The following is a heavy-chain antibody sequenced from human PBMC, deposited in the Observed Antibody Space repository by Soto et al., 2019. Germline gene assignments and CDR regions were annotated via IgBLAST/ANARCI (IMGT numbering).Heavy chain of an antibody. J-gene: IGHJ4*02. Sequence: PSETLSLTCAVYGGSFSGYYWSWIRQPPGKGLGWMGEINHSGSTNYNPSLKSRVTISVDTSKNQFSLKLSSVTAADTAVYYCARHRYSGSYSGMAYWGQGTRVTVSS. V-gene: IGHV4-34*01. CDR3: ARHRYSGSYSGMAY. CDR2: INHSGST. CDR1: GGSFSGYY. D-gene: IGHD1-26*01.